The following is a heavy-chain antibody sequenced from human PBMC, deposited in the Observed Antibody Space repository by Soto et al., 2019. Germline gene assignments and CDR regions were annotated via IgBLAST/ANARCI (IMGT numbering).Heavy chain of an antibody. J-gene: IGHJ4*03. V-gene: IGHV3-23*01. CDR2: ISGDGYGS. CDR1: GFTFSSNA. CDR3: AKRHYFGSGSFAPAK. Sequence: GGSLRLSCSGSGFTFSSNAMAWVRQAPGKGLEWVSTISGDGYGSDYADSVKGRFTVSRHNSKNTVFLQMNNLRAQDTAVYYCAKRHYFGSGSFAPAKWGQGTLVTVSS. D-gene: IGHD3-10*01.